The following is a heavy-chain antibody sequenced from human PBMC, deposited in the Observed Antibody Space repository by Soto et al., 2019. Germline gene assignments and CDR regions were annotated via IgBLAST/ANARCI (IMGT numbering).Heavy chain of an antibody. J-gene: IGHJ4*02. CDR2: MSPNSGKT. CDR1: GYPFTNYD. Sequence: QIHLVQSGAEVKKPGASVKVSCKTSGYPFTNYDINWVRQATGQGLEWMGYMSPNSGKTGYAQKFQGRVTMTRDTSRTSAYMELSNLRSEDTAVYYCVPWGRSGWDTDFYWGQGTLVTASS. V-gene: IGHV1-8*01. CDR3: VPWGRSGWDTDFY. D-gene: IGHD6-19*01.